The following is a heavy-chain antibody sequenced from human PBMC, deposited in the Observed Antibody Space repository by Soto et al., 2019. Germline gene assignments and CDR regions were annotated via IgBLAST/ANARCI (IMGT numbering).Heavy chain of an antibody. CDR1: GYTLTELS. J-gene: IGHJ4*02. V-gene: IGHV1-24*01. CDR3: ARERRRPYDDILTGYYPFDF. D-gene: IGHD3-9*01. CDR2: FDPEDGET. Sequence: QVQLVQSGAEVKKPGASVKVSCKVSGYTLTELSMHWVRQAPGKGLEWMGGFDPEDGETIYAQKFQGRVTMTEDTSTDTAYMELSSLRSEDTAVYYCARERRRPYDDILTGYYPFDFWGQGTLVTVSS.